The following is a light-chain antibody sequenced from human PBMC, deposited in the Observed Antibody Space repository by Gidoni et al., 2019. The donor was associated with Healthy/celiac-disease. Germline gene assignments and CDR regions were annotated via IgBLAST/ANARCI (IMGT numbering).Light chain of an antibody. V-gene: IGKV3D-7*01. Sequence: PGERVTLSCRASQSVSSSYLTWYQQKPGQAPRLLIYGASTRATGIPARFSGSGSGTDFTLTISSLQPEDFAVYYCQQDYNLPPFXQXTKVXIK. CDR2: GAS. J-gene: IGKJ1*01. CDR1: QSVSSSY. CDR3: QQDYNLPP.